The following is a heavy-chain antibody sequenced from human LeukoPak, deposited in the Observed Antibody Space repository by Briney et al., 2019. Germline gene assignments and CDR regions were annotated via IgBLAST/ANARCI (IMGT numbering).Heavy chain of an antibody. CDR2: ISYDGSNK. D-gene: IGHD3-22*01. CDR1: GFTFSSYA. V-gene: IGHV3-30-3*01. J-gene: IGHJ4*02. CDR3: ASAHYYYDSSGSDDY. Sequence: GGSLRLSCAASGFTFSSYAMHWARQAPGKGLEWVAVISYDGSNKYYADSVKGRFTISRDNSKNTLYLQMNSLRAEDTAVYYCASAHYYYDSSGSDDYWGQGTLVTVSS.